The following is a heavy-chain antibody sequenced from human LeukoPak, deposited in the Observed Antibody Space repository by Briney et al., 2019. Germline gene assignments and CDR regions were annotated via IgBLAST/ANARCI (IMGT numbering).Heavy chain of an antibody. Sequence: GASVKVSCKASGYTFTSYGISWVRQMPGKGLEWMAIIFPGDSDRRYSPSFQGQVTISADRSIRTAYLRWSSLKASDTAIYYCARLSWVQYFFDYWGQGTLVTVSS. V-gene: IGHV5-51*01. CDR1: GYTFTSYG. CDR3: ARLSWVQYFFDY. CDR2: IFPGDSDR. J-gene: IGHJ4*02. D-gene: IGHD6-13*01.